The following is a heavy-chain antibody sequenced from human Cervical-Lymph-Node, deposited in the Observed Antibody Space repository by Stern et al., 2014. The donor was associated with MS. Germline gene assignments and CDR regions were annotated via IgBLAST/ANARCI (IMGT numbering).Heavy chain of an antibody. D-gene: IGHD2-8*01. CDR1: GYTFTTYG. CDR3: ARDKMHAFDY. V-gene: IGHV1-18*01. Sequence: QDQLVESGPEVKKPGASVLVSCKASGYTFTTYGITWARQAPGPGLAWMGWISAYSGNTKYAQKFQDRVTMTRDTTTGAAYMEVRSLRSEDTAVYYCARDKMHAFDYWGQGTQVTVPS. J-gene: IGHJ4*02. CDR2: ISAYSGNT.